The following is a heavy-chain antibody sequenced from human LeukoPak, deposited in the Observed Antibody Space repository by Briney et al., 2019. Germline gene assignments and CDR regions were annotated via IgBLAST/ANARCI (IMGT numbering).Heavy chain of an antibody. CDR1: GYTFTGYY. V-gene: IGHV1-2*02. J-gene: IGHJ4*02. CDR3: ASSPGTMIVALDY. CDR2: INPNSGGT. D-gene: IGHD3-22*01. Sequence: GASVKVSCKASGYTFTGYYMHWVRQAPGQGLEWMGWINPNSGGTNYAQKFQGRVTMTRDTSISTAYMELSRLRPDDTAVYYCASSPGTMIVALDYWGQGTLVTVSS.